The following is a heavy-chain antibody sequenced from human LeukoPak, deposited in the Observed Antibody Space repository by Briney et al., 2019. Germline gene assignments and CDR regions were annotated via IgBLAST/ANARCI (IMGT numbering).Heavy chain of an antibody. D-gene: IGHD3-22*01. CDR2: INPRGGST. CDR3: AREISFQNSITRIKHRLAFDI. V-gene: IGHV1-46*01. CDR1: GYTFTSHF. J-gene: IGHJ3*02. Sequence: ASVKVSCKASGYTFTSHFMHWVRQAPGQGLEWMGIINPRGGSTSYTQKFQGRVTMTRDTSTSTVYMELSSLRSEDPAVYYCAREISFQNSITRIKHRLAFDIWGQRTMVTVSS.